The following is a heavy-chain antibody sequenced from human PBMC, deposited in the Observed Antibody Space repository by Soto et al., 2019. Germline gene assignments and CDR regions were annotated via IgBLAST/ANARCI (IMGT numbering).Heavy chain of an antibody. V-gene: IGHV1-58*01. CDR3: AADATAWQQMVPSDY. CDR2: IAVGSGYT. D-gene: IGHD2-8*01. J-gene: IGHJ4*02. Sequence: SVKVSCKASGFTFTSSAFQWVRQARGQRLEWIGWIAVGSGYTNYAQRFQDRVTPTRDMSTATTYMELSRLTSEDTAIYYCAADATAWQQMVPSDYWGQGTLVTVSS. CDR1: GFTFTSSA.